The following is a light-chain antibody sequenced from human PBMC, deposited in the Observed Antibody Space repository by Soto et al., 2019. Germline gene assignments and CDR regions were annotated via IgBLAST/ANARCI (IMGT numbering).Light chain of an antibody. CDR2: DAS. CDR1: QNIGGY. J-gene: IGKJ5*01. CDR3: HQRTNWPIT. V-gene: IGKV3-11*01. Sequence: ETVLTQSPASVSLSPGERATLSCRASQNIGGYLAWYQQKPGQAPRLLIYDASNRATGIPARFSGSGSGTDFTLTISSLEPEDFAVSYCHQRTNWPITFGQGTRLEIK.